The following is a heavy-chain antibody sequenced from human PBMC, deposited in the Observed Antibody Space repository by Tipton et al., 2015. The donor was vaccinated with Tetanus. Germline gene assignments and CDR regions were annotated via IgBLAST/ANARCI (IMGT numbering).Heavy chain of an antibody. V-gene: IGHV5-10-1*01. CDR3: ARQKRNYYDRND. CDR1: GYSFTNYW. D-gene: IGHD3-22*01. CDR2: MDPSDSYT. J-gene: IGHJ4*02. Sequence: VQLVQSGAEVKKPGESLRISCKGSGYSFTNYWINWVRQMPGKGLEWMGKMDPSDSYTKYSPAFQGHVTISADKSISTAYRQRSSKKAWDPAIYYGARQKRNYYDRNDRGQGSLVIVSS.